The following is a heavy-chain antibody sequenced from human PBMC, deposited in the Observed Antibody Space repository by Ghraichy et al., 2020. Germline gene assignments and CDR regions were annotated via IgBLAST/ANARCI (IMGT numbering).Heavy chain of an antibody. CDR1: GFTVNNND. CDR3: ATSFPGYYYSEGYYSFDYDY. J-gene: IGHJ4*02. Sequence: GGSLRLSCAASGFTVNNNDMSWVRQAPGKGLEWVSVLYTDDSTYYADFVKGRFTISRDTSKNTLYLQMNSLRAEDTAVYYCATSFPGYYYSEGYYSFDYDYWGQGTLVTVSS. D-gene: IGHD3-22*01. V-gene: IGHV3-53*01. CDR2: LYTDDST.